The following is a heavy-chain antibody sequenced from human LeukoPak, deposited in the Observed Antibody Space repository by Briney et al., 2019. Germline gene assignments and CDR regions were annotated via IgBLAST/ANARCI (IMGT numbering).Heavy chain of an antibody. CDR2: IYYSVST. J-gene: IGHJ5*02. CDR3: AGLPNWNDGFDP. Sequence: SETLSLTCTVSGVSISRSSSYWGWIRQPPGTGLEWIGSIYYSVSTHYNPSLNGRVTISVDTSKNQFSLKVNSVTAADTAVYYCAGLPNWNDGFDPWGQGTLVTVSS. V-gene: IGHV4-39*01. D-gene: IGHD1-1*01. CDR1: GVSISRSSSY.